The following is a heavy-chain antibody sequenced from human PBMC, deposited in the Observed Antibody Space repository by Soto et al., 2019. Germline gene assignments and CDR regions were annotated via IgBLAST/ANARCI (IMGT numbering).Heavy chain of an antibody. J-gene: IGHJ4*02. CDR3: VKDMRGGRHRFDY. D-gene: IGHD3-16*01. CDR1: GFTFSDYP. Sequence: GGSLRLSCAVSGFTFSDYPMNWVRQAPGKGLEWVSAISDSGGSTFYADSVKGRFTISRDNSKDTLYLQMSSLRAEDTAVYYCVKDMRGGRHRFDYWGQGTLVTVSS. CDR2: ISDSGGST. V-gene: IGHV3-23*01.